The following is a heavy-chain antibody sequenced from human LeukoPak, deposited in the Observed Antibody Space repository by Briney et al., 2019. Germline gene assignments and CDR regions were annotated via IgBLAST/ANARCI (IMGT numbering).Heavy chain of an antibody. J-gene: IGHJ4*02. CDR1: GFTFSSYS. D-gene: IGHD4-17*01. V-gene: IGHV3-66*01. CDR3: ATDRQLRYFDH. CDR2: FYSSGTT. Sequence: GGSLRLSCAASGFTFSSYSMTWVRQAPGKGLEWVSVFYSSGTTNYADSVKGRFIISRDNSKNTLFLQMNSLRAEDTAVYYCATDRQLRYFDHWGQGTLVTVSS.